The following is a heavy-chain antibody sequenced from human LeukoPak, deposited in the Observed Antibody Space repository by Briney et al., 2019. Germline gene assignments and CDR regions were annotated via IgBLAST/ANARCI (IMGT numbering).Heavy chain of an antibody. J-gene: IGHJ4*02. CDR2: INPNSGGT. V-gene: IGHV1-2*02. CDR3: ARAEGRGYSYGRLDY. CDR1: GYTFTGYY. D-gene: IGHD5-18*01. Sequence: ASVKVSCKASGYTFTGYYMHWVRQAPGQGLEWMGWINPNSGGTNYAQKLQGRVTMTTDTSTSTAYMELRSLRSDDTAVYYCARAEGRGYSYGRLDYWGQGTLVTVSS.